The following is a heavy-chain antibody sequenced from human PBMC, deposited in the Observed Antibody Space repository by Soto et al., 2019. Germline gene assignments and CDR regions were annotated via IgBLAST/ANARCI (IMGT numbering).Heavy chain of an antibody. Sequence: QVQLQESGPGLVKPSQTLSLTCTVSGGSISSGDYYWSWIRQPPGKGLEWIGDIYYSGSTYYNPSLKSRVTISVDTSRNEFSLKLSSVTAADTAVYYCAREDIVLVPAAKRLSNRIFDYWGQGTLVTVSS. CDR3: AREDIVLVPAAKRLSNRIFDY. CDR1: GGSISSGDYY. CDR2: IYYSGST. V-gene: IGHV4-30-4*01. J-gene: IGHJ4*02. D-gene: IGHD2-2*01.